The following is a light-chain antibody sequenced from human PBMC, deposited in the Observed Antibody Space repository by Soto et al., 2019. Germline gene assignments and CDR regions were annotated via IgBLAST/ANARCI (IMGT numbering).Light chain of an antibody. V-gene: IGLV2-14*03. CDR2: DVS. CDR1: SSDVGYYNS. CDR3: SSYPSSGTQVV. Sequence: QSALTQPASVSGSPGQSITISCTGTSSDVGYYNSVSWYQRHPGKVPKLIIYDVSSRPSGVSNRFSGFKSGNTASLTISGLQAGDEAAYSCSSYPSSGTQVVFGGGTKLTVL. J-gene: IGLJ2*01.